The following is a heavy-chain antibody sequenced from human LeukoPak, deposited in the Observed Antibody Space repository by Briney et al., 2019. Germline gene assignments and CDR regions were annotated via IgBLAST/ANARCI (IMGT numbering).Heavy chain of an antibody. J-gene: IGHJ4*02. CDR3: TRDTIGSLDY. CDR1: GFAFANSW. D-gene: IGHD1-26*01. Sequence: GGSLRLSCAASGFAFANSWMAWVRQAPGKGLEWVANIKQDGSTKHYADSLKGRFTISRDNPKNSLFLQMNNLRADDTAIYYCTRDTIGSLDYWGQGILVTVAS. CDR2: IKQDGSTK. V-gene: IGHV3-7*01.